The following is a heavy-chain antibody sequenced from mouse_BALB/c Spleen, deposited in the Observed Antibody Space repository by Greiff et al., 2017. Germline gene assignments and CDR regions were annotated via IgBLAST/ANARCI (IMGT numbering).Heavy chain of an antibody. CDR3: ERDPRGDGAMDY. CDR2: ISDGGSYT. CDR1: GFTFSDYY. Sequence: EVQGVESGGGLVKPGGSLKLSCAASGFTFSDYYMYWVRQTPEKRLEWVATISDGGSYTYYPDSVKGRFTISRDNAKNNLYLQMSSLKSEDTAMYYGERDPRGDGAMDYGGQGTSVTVSS. D-gene: IGHD3-3*01. V-gene: IGHV5-4*02. J-gene: IGHJ4*01.